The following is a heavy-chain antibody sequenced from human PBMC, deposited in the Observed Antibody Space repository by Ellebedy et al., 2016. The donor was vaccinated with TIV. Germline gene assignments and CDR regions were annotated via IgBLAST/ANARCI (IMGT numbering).Heavy chain of an antibody. CDR2: INPSGGTI. J-gene: IGHJ4*02. V-gene: IGHV1-46*01. CDR3: AGGYYYGSSSTDY. D-gene: IGHD3-22*01. CDR1: VYNFTSYY. Sequence: AASVKVSCKASVYNFTSYYMHWVRQPPGQGLEWLGLINPSGGTITYALKFQGRVTMTRDTSTSTVYMELSSLSSEDTAVYYCAGGYYYGSSSTDYWGQGTLVTVSS.